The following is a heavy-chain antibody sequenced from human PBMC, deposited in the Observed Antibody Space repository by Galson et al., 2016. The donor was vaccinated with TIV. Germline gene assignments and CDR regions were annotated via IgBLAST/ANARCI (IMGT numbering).Heavy chain of an antibody. D-gene: IGHD2/OR15-2a*01. CDR1: GVTLSSYA. J-gene: IGHJ6*03. Sequence: SVKVSCKASGVTLSSYAISWVRQAPGQGLEWMGGLIPMFGITNYAQRFQGRVTITADGSTSTAYMELSSLRSEDTAVYYCARSNSHNLYYMAVWGQGTTVTVSS. CDR3: ARSNSHNLYYMAV. V-gene: IGHV1-69*13. CDR2: LIPMFGIT.